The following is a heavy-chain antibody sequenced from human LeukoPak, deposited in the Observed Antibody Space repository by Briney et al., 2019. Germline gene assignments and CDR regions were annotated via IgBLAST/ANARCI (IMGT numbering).Heavy chain of an antibody. J-gene: IGHJ4*02. CDR3: ARAGVGGVRGVTIAYFDY. V-gene: IGHV1-69*04. CDR2: IIPILGIA. D-gene: IGHD3-10*01. CDR1: GGTFSSYA. Sequence: SVKVSCKASGGTFSSYAISWVRQAPGQGLEWMGRIIPILGIANYAQKFQGRVTITADKSTSTAYMELSSLRSEDTAVYYCARAGVGGVRGVTIAYFDYWGQGTLVTVSS.